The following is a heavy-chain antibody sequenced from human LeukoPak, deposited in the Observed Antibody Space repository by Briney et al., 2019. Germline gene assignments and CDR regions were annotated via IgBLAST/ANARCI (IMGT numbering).Heavy chain of an antibody. J-gene: IGHJ4*02. Sequence: GGSLRLSCAASGFIFSNYAMSWVRQAPGKGLEWVSAITGSGGSTYYADSVKGRFTISRDNSKNTLYLQTNSLRAEDTAVYYCAKWGDYDVLTGYYVSDYWGQGTLVTVSS. CDR3: AKWGDYDVLTGYYVSDY. CDR2: ITGSGGST. D-gene: IGHD3-9*01. CDR1: GFIFSNYA. V-gene: IGHV3-23*01.